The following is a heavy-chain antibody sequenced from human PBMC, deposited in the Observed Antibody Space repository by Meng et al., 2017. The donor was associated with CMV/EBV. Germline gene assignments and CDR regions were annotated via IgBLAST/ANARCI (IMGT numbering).Heavy chain of an antibody. Sequence: GESLKISCAASGFAFREHGMTWVRQAPGKGLEWVAGMNWNGDGPGYADSVKGRFTISRDNAKNALYLQMNSLRAEDTAVYYCTRAAYYDFWSGYQNQADAFDIWGQGTVVTVSS. CDR1: GFAFREHG. V-gene: IGHV3-20*04. CDR2: MNWNGDGP. D-gene: IGHD3-3*01. CDR3: TRAAYYDFWSGYQNQADAFDI. J-gene: IGHJ3*02.